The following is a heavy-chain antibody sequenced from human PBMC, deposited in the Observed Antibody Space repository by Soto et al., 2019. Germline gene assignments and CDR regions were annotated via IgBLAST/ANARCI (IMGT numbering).Heavy chain of an antibody. Sequence: QVQLQESGPGLVKPSGTLSLTCAVSGDSINSNNWWRWVRQPPGKGLEWIGEIYHRGSTNYNPSLKSRVTMSRDNSRNQFSLSLSAVTAADTAIYYCAFPSTNDFDYWGQGTLVTVSS. J-gene: IGHJ4*02. CDR3: AFPSTNDFDY. CDR1: GDSINSNNW. CDR2: IYHRGST. D-gene: IGHD1-1*01. V-gene: IGHV4-4*02.